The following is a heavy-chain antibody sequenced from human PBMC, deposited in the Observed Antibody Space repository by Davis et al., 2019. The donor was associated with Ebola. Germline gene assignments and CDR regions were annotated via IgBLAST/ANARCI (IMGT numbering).Heavy chain of an antibody. D-gene: IGHD3-3*01. J-gene: IGHJ6*03. V-gene: IGHV1-18*01. Sequence: ASGKVSCKASGYTFTSYGISWGRQAPGQGLEWMGWISAYNGNTNYAQKLQGRVTMTTDTSTSTAYMELRSLRSDDTAVYYCARAPGSDFWSGYLGYYYMDVWGKGTTVTVSS. CDR3: ARAPGSDFWSGYLGYYYMDV. CDR1: GYTFTSYG. CDR2: ISAYNGNT.